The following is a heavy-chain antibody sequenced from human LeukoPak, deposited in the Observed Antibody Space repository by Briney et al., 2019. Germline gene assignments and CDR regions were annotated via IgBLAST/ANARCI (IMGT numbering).Heavy chain of an antibody. J-gene: IGHJ4*02. Sequence: SETLSLTCTVSGVTISGYNWIWIRQSPGRGLEYIGSIFYRESFSYGGTTFYNPSLQSRDTISVDTSKNAFSLRLTSLTAADTAVYFSARKISGNKDYWGQGTLVTVSS. D-gene: IGHD1/OR15-1a*01. CDR1: GVTISGYN. CDR2: IFYRESFSYGGTT. V-gene: IGHV4-59*05. CDR3: ARKISGNKDY.